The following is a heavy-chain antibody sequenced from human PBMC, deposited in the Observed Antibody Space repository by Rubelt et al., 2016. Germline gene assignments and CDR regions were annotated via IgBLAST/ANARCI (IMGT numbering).Heavy chain of an antibody. CDR2: IYYSGST. D-gene: IGHD2-2*01. J-gene: IGHJ5*02. CDR3: ARGSKGYCSSTSCYWFWFDP. CDR1: GGSISSYY. V-gene: IGHV4-59*12. Sequence: GPGLVKPSETLSLTCTVSGGSISSYYWSWIRQPPGKGLEWIGYIYYSGSTNYNPSLKSRVTISVDTSKNQFSLKLSSVTAADTAVYYCARGSKGYCSSTSCYWFWFDPWGQGTLVTVSS.